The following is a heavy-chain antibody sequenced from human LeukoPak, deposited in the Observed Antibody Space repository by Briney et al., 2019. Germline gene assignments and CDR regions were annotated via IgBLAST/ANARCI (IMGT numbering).Heavy chain of an antibody. V-gene: IGHV3-23*01. CDR1: GFTFSSYA. J-gene: IGHJ4*02. CDR3: AKYFPRFDDYSRWANEYYFDY. CDR2: ISGSGGST. D-gene: IGHD4-11*01. Sequence: GASLRLSCAASGFTFSSYAMSWVRQAPGKGLEWVSAISGSGGSTYYADSVKGRFTISRDNSKNTLYLQMNSLRAEDTAVYYCAKYFPRFDDYSRWANEYYFDYRGQGTLVTVSS.